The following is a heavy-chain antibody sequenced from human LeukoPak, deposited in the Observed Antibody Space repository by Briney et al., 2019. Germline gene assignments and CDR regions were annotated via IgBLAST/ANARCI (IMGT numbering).Heavy chain of an antibody. CDR1: GFSFSDAW. CDR2: IKSKTDGGTT. D-gene: IGHD1-26*01. CDR3: TTRGGSFSIFDY. Sequence: GGSLRLSCAASGFSFSDAWMSWVRQAPGKGLEWVGRIKSKTDGGTTDYAAPVKGRFTISRDDSKSTLYLQMNSLKTEDTAVYYCTTRGGSFSIFDYWGQGTLVTVSS. J-gene: IGHJ4*02. V-gene: IGHV3-15*01.